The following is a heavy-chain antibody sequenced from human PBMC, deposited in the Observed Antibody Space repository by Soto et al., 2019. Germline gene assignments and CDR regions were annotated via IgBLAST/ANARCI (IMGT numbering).Heavy chain of an antibody. CDR2: ISGSGGST. J-gene: IGHJ4*02. D-gene: IGHD2-15*01. Sequence: GGSLRLSCAASGFTFSSYAMSWVRQAPGKGLEWVSAISGSGGSTYYADSVKGRFTISRDNSKNTLYLQMNSLRAEDTAVYYCAKDPFDCSGGSCYFDYWGQGTLVTVSS. V-gene: IGHV3-23*01. CDR1: GFTFSSYA. CDR3: AKDPFDCSGGSCYFDY.